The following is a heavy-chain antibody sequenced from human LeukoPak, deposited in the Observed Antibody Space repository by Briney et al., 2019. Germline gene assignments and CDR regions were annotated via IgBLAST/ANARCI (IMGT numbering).Heavy chain of an antibody. J-gene: IGHJ4*02. Sequence: GGSLRLSCAASGFTFSNYWMHWVRRVPGKGLVWVSHLNPAGTSTYYADSVKGRFTVSRDNARNTLYLQMSSLRAEDTAVYYCVGAHVAAYWGQGTLVTVSS. CDR2: LNPAGTST. CDR3: VGAHVAAY. V-gene: IGHV3-74*01. D-gene: IGHD3-10*01. CDR1: GFTFSNYW.